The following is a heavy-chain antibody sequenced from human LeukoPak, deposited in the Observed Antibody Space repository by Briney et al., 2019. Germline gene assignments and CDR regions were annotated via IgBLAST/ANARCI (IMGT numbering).Heavy chain of an antibody. D-gene: IGHD4-17*01. CDR2: ISGSGGST. J-gene: IGHJ3*02. V-gene: IGHV3-23*01. CDR3: ARDYGDFLAFDI. CDR1: GFTFSSYA. Sequence: GGSLRLSCAASGFTFSSYAMSWVRQAPGKGLEWVSAISGSGGSTYYADSVKGRFTISRDNSKNTLYLQMNSLRAEDTAVYYCARDYGDFLAFDIWGQGTMVTVSS.